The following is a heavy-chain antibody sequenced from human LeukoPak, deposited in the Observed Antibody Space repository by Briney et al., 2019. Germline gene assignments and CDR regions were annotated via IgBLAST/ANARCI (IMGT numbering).Heavy chain of an antibody. CDR2: ISGSGGST. D-gene: IGHD6-6*01. V-gene: IGHV3-23*01. J-gene: IGHJ6*03. CDR1: GFTFSSYA. Sequence: GGSLRLSCAASGFTFSSYAMSWVSQAPGKGLEWVSAISGSGGSTYYADSVKGRFTISRDNSKNTLYLQMNSLRAEDTAVYYCAKAFPPFYSSSSYFYYYMDVWGKGTTVTVSS. CDR3: AKAFPPFYSSSSYFYYYMDV.